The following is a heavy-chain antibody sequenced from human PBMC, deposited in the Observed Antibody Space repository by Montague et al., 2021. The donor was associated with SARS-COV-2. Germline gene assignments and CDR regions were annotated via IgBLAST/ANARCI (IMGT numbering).Heavy chain of an antibody. D-gene: IGHD6-6*01. J-gene: IGHJ4*02. V-gene: IGHV4-59*01. CDR1: GGSISSYY. Sequence: SETLSLTCTVSGGSISSYYWSWIRQPPGKGLEWIGYIYYSGSTNXNPSLKSRVTISVDTSKNQFSLKLSSVTAADTAVYYCARGREYCSSAGFDYWGQGTLVTVSS. CDR2: IYYSGST. CDR3: ARGREYCSSAGFDY.